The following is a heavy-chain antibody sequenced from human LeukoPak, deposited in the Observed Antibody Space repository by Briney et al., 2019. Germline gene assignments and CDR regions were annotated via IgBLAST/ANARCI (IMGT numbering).Heavy chain of an antibody. J-gene: IGHJ6*04. CDR3: ARDRGFGQADV. Sequence: GGSLTLSCAASGFTFSGYWMSWLRQAPGKGLEWVANIKQDGGEKYYVDSVKGRFTISRDNAKNSLYLQMNGLRAEDTAVYYCARDRGFGQADVWGKGTTVNVSS. V-gene: IGHV3-7*01. CDR1: GFTFSGYW. D-gene: IGHD3-10*01. CDR2: IKQDGGEK.